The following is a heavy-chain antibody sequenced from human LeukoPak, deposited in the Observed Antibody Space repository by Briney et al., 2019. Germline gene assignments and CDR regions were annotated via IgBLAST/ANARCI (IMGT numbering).Heavy chain of an antibody. CDR2: ISSSSSYI. Sequence: PGGSLRLSCAASGFTFSSYSMNWVRQAPGKGLEWVSSISSSSSYIYYADSVKGRFTISRDNAKNSLYLQMNSLRAEDTAVYYCARDTLNYEPPINYYRDVWGKGPTVTAPS. CDR1: GFTFSSYS. CDR3: ARDTLNYEPPINYYRDV. J-gene: IGHJ6*03. D-gene: IGHD3-22*01. V-gene: IGHV3-21*01.